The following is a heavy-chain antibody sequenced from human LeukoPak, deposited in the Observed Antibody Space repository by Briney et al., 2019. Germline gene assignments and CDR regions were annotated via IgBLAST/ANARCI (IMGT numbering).Heavy chain of an antibody. D-gene: IGHD2-15*01. Sequence: GGSLRLSCVASGFTFSTYAMSWVRQAPGKGLEWVSSISGSGGSTYYADSVKGRFTISRDTSKSTLYLQMSSLRAEDTAVYYCAKRSGDSYFLDSWGQGTLVTVSS. CDR3: AKRSGDSYFLDS. J-gene: IGHJ4*02. CDR1: GFTFSTYA. V-gene: IGHV3-23*01. CDR2: ISGSGGST.